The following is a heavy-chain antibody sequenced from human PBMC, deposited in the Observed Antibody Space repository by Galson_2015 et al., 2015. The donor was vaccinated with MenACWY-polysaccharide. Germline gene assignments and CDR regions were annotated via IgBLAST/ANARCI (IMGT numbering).Heavy chain of an antibody. CDR3: ARADRNDGGHALDI. CDR2: IWYDESDE. Sequence: SLRLSCAASGFTFSNYGMHWVRQAPGKGLEWMAVIWYDESDEYYADSVKGRFTISRDNSKNALYLQMNSLRAEDTAVYYCARADRNDGGHALDIWGQGTMVTVSS. J-gene: IGHJ3*02. V-gene: IGHV3-33*01. CDR1: GFTFSNYG. D-gene: IGHD1-1*01.